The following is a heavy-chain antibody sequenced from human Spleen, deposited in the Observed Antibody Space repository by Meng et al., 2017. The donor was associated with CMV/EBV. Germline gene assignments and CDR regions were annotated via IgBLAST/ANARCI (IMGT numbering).Heavy chain of an antibody. CDR1: GYTFTGYY. CDR2: FDPDEGKT. V-gene: IGHV1-46*01. CDR3: ARAGFEDTAMVTNCLY. J-gene: IGHJ4*02. Sequence: ASVKVSCKASGYTFTGYYMHWVRQAPGQGLEWVGGFDPDEGKTSYAQKFQGRVTMTRDTSTSTVYMELSSLRSEDTAVYYCARAGFEDTAMVTNCLYWGQGTLVTVSS. D-gene: IGHD5-18*01.